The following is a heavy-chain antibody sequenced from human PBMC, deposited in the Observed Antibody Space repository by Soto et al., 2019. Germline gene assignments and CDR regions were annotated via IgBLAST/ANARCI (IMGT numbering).Heavy chain of an antibody. CDR1: GGTFSSYA. J-gene: IGHJ6*02. D-gene: IGHD2-15*01. CDR3: ARPPGGRGYYSGMDV. V-gene: IGHV1-69*05. Sequence: QVQLVQSGAEVKKPGSSVKVSCKASGGTFSSYAISWVRQAPGQGLEWMGGIIPIFGTANYAQKFQGRVTXTXXXSXXTAYMELSSLRSEDTAVYYCARPPGGRGYYSGMDVWGQGTTVTVSS. CDR2: IIPIFGTA.